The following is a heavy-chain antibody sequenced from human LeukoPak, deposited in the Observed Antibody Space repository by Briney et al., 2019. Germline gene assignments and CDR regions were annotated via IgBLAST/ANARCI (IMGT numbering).Heavy chain of an antibody. J-gene: IGHJ3*02. CDR2: IRYDGSNK. V-gene: IGHV3-30*02. CDR3: KYDFWSGYSDAFDI. D-gene: IGHD3-3*01. Sequence: GRSLRLSCAAPGFTFSSYGMHWVRQAPGKGLEWVAFIRYDGSNKYYADSVKGRFTISRDNSKNTLYLQMNSLRAEDTAVYYCKYDFWSGYSDAFDIWGQGTMVTVSS. CDR1: GFTFSSYG.